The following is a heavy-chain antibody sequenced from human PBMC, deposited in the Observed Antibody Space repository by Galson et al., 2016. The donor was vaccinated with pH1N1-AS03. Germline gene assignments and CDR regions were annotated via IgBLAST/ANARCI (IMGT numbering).Heavy chain of an antibody. CDR2: ISRDGNTI. Sequence: SCAASGFIFSSSWMHWVRQAPGKGLEWVSRISRDGNTINYADSVKGRFTISRDSGYNTLYLQMNSLRAEDTAVYYCTQEGAQVDYWGQGTLVTVSS. V-gene: IGHV3-74*01. CDR3: TQEGAQVDY. J-gene: IGHJ4*02. D-gene: IGHD3-16*01. CDR1: GFIFSSSW.